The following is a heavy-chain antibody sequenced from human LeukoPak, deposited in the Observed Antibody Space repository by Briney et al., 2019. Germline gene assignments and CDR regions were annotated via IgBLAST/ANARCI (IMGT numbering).Heavy chain of an antibody. CDR1: GFTFSSYS. D-gene: IGHD2-2*01. J-gene: IGHJ5*02. CDR2: ICSSSSYI. V-gene: IGHV3-21*01. Sequence: GGSLRLSCAASGFTFSSYSMNWVRQAPGKGLEWVSSICSSSSYIYYADSVKGRFTISRDNAKNSLYLQMNRLRAEDTAVYYCARDPDIVGYCSSTSCFGWFDPWGQGTLVTVSS. CDR3: ARDPDIVGYCSSTSCFGWFDP.